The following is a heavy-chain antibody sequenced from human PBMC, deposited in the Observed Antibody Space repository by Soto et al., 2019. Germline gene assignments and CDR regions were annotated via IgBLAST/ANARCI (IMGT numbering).Heavy chain of an antibody. CDR2: ISYDGSNK. CDR1: GFTFSSYA. J-gene: IGHJ4*02. V-gene: IGHV3-30*04. D-gene: IGHD1-26*01. CDR3: ARGGSGSYSDY. Sequence: GGSLRLSCAASGFTFSSYAMHWVRQAPGKGLEWGAVISYDGSNKYYADSVKGRFTISRDNSKNTLYLQMNSLRAEDTAVYYCARGGSGSYSDYWGQGTLVTVSS.